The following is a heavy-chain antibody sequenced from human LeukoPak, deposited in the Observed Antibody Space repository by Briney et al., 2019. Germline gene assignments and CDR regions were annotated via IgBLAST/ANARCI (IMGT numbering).Heavy chain of an antibody. CDR2: IYYSGNT. CDR3: ARDRVRGGGGAFDI. V-gene: IGHV4-59*01. CDR1: GGSISSNF. Sequence: PSETLSLTCTVSGGSISSNFWSWIRQPPGKGLEWIGYIYYSGNTNYNPSLKSRVTISVDTSKNQFSLKLSSVTAADTAVYYCARDRVRGGGGAFDIWGQGTMVTVSS. D-gene: IGHD3-10*01. J-gene: IGHJ3*02.